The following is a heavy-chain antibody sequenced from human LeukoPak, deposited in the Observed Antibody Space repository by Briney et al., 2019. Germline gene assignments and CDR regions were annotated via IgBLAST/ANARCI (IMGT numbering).Heavy chain of an antibody. CDR3: ARGRLLWFGELPYYYGMDV. J-gene: IGHJ6*02. V-gene: IGHV4-59*01. D-gene: IGHD3-10*01. Sequence: SETLSLTCTVSGGSISRYYWSWIRQPPGKGLEWIGYIYYSGSTNYNPSLKSRVTISVDTSKNQFSLKLSSVTAADTAVYYCARGRLLWFGELPYYYGMDVWGQGTTVTVSS. CDR2: IYYSGST. CDR1: GGSISRYY.